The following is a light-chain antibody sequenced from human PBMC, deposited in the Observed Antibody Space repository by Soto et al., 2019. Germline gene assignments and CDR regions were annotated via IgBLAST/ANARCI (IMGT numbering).Light chain of an antibody. CDR2: EVN. CDR3: SSYAGYNNPVV. V-gene: IGLV2-8*01. CDR1: SSDVGFYNY. Sequence: SALTQPPSASGSPGQSVTISCTGTSSDVGFYNYVSWYQQHPDKAPQLMIYEVNKRPSGVPHRFSGSKSGNTASLTVSGLKTDDEADYYCSSYAGYNNPVVFGGGTKLTVL. J-gene: IGLJ3*02.